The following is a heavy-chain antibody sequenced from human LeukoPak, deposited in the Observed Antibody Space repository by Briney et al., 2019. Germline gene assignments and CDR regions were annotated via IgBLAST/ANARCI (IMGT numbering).Heavy chain of an antibody. D-gene: IGHD3-9*01. CDR1: GGTFSSYA. CDR3: ASPTYDILTGIPYYFDY. V-gene: IGHV1-69*13. Sequence: SVKVSCKASGGTFSSYAISWVRQAPGQGLEWMGGIIPIFGTANYAQKFQGRVTITADESTSTAYMELSSLRSEDTAVYYCASPTYDILTGIPYYFDYWGQGTLVTVSS. CDR2: IIPIFGTA. J-gene: IGHJ4*02.